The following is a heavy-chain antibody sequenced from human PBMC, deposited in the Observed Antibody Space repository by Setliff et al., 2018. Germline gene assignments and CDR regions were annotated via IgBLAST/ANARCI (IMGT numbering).Heavy chain of an antibody. CDR2: IKQDGSEK. CDR3: ARDPNSGSYWNYYYYMDV. D-gene: IGHD1-26*01. J-gene: IGHJ6*03. Sequence: RGSLRLSCAASGFTFSSYWMSWVRQAPGKGLEWVANIKQDGSEKYYVDSVKGRFTISRDNAKNSLYLQMNSLRAEDTAVYYCARDPNSGSYWNYYYYMDVWGKGTTVTVSS. CDR1: GFTFSSYW. V-gene: IGHV3-7*01.